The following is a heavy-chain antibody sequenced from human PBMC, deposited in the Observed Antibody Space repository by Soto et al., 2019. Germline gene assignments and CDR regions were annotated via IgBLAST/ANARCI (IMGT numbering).Heavy chain of an antibody. CDR2: ISAYNGNT. Sequence: ASVKVSCKASGYTFTSYGISWVRQAPGQGLEWMGWISAYNGNTNYAQKLQGRVTMTTHTSTSTAYMELRSLRSDDTAVYYCARLKLRLGELSFNWFDPWGQGTLVTVSS. CDR1: GYTFTSYG. V-gene: IGHV1-18*01. CDR3: ARLKLRLGELSFNWFDP. J-gene: IGHJ5*02. D-gene: IGHD3-16*02.